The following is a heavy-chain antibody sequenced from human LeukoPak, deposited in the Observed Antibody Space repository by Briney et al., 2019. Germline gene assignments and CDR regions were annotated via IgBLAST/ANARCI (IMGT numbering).Heavy chain of an antibody. CDR2: INTVASYI. CDR3: ARLRRNSDRSGFYYYYDY. D-gene: IGHD3-22*01. V-gene: IGHV3-21*06. J-gene: IGHJ4*02. Sequence: GGSLRLSCAASGLTFSSFSFNWVRQGPGKGLEWVSSINTVASYIYYADSVKGRFTISRDNAKNSLYLQMNSLRAEDTGVCYCARLRRNSDRSGFYYYYDYWGQGTLVTVSS. CDR1: GLTFSSFS.